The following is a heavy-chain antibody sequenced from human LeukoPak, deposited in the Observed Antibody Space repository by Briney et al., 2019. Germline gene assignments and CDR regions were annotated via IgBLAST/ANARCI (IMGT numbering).Heavy chain of an antibody. CDR1: GGTFSSYA. Sequence: SVKVSCKASGGTFSSYAISWVRQAPGQRLEWMGGIIPIFGTANYAQKFQGRVTITADESTSTAYMELSSLRSEDTAVYYCARDHPDTAMVGFDYWGQGTLVTVSS. CDR3: ARDHPDTAMVGFDY. CDR2: IIPIFGTA. V-gene: IGHV1-69*13. J-gene: IGHJ4*02. D-gene: IGHD5-18*01.